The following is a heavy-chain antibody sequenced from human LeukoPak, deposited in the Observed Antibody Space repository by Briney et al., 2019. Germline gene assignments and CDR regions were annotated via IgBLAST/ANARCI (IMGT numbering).Heavy chain of an antibody. D-gene: IGHD6-13*01. Sequence: ASVTVSCKASGYTFTGYYMHWVRQAPGQGVEWMGWINPNSGGTNYAQKFQGRVTMTRDTSISTAYMELSRLRSDDTAVYYCARDLRPHSGAAAGTEGDYWGQGTLVTVSS. J-gene: IGHJ4*02. CDR3: ARDLRPHSGAAAGTEGDY. CDR1: GYTFTGYY. V-gene: IGHV1-2*02. CDR2: INPNSGGT.